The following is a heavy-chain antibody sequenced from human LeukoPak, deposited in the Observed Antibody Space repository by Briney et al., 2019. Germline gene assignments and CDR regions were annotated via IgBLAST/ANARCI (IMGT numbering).Heavy chain of an antibody. CDR3: ARESEYDDSSGPGGFDF. J-gene: IGHJ4*02. CDR1: GFSVGDNY. Sequence: GGSLRLSCVASGFSVGDNYMNWVRQAPGRGLEWLSIIYVGNTTYYADSVKGRFTISRDISKNTVFLQMNSLRAEDTAVYYCARESEYDDSSGPGGFDFWGQGTLVTVPS. CDR2: IYVGNTT. V-gene: IGHV3-53*01. D-gene: IGHD3-22*01.